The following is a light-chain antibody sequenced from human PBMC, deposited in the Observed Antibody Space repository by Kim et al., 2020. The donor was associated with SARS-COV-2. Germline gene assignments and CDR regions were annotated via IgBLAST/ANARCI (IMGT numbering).Light chain of an antibody. J-gene: IGLJ2*01. CDR3: QAWDNSNVV. V-gene: IGLV3-1*01. CDR1: KLGNTY. Sequence: SSELTQPPSVSVSPGQTASITCSGDKLGNTYACWYQQKPGQSPVLVIYQDTKRPSGIPERFSGSNSGNTATLTISGTQTMDEADYYCQAWDNSNVVFGGGTQGTVL. CDR2: QDT.